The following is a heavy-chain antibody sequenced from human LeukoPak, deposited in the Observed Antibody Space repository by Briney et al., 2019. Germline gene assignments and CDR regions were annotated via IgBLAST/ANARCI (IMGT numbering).Heavy chain of an antibody. D-gene: IGHD1-26*01. J-gene: IGHJ4*02. V-gene: IGHV3-21*04. CDR3: AREIRGYSYFDQ. Sequence: GGSLRLSCAASGFTFSSYSMNWVRQAPGKGLEWVSSISSSSSYIYYADSVKGRFTISRDNAKNSLYLQMNSLRAEDTAVYYCAREIRGYSYFDQWGQGTLVTVSS. CDR2: ISSSSSYI. CDR1: GFTFSSYS.